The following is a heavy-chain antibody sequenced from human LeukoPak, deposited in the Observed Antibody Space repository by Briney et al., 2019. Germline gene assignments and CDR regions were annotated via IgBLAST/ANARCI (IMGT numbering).Heavy chain of an antibody. CDR2: IIPIFGTA. J-gene: IGHJ4*02. CDR1: GGTFSSYA. CDR3: ARDLEGSGETDY. D-gene: IGHD3-3*01. V-gene: IGHV1-69*05. Sequence: SVKVSCKASGGTFSSYAISWVRQAPGQGLEWMGGIIPIFGTANHAQKFQGRVTITTDESTSTAYMELSSLRSEDTAVYYCARDLEGSGETDYWGQGTLVTVSS.